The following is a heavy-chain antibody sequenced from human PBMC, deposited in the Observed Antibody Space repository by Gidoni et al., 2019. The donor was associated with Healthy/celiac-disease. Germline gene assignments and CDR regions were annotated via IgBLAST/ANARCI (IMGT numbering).Heavy chain of an antibody. CDR3: ARDLGGAFDI. J-gene: IGHJ3*02. D-gene: IGHD3-10*01. CDR2: INSDGSST. V-gene: IGHV3-74*01. Sequence: GKGLVWVSRINSDGSSTSYADSVKGRFTISRDNAKNTLYLQMNSLRAEDTAVYYCARDLGGAFDIWGQGTMVTVSS.